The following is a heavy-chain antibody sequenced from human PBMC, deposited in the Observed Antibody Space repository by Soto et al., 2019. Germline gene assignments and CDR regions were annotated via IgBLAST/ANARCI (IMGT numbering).Heavy chain of an antibody. CDR1: GLMFSAYA. D-gene: IGHD1-20*01. CDR3: GKPVITFIKGTTVNH. CDR2: ISGGGDST. V-gene: IGHV3-23*01. Sequence: PGVSNSLSGTASGLMFSAYAMSWVRQTPGEGLEWVSLISGGGDSTYYADSVKGRFTISRDNSKNTVYLQMNSLRVEDTAVYDCGKPVITFIKGTTVNHSGQGTLVTVSS. J-gene: IGHJ5*02.